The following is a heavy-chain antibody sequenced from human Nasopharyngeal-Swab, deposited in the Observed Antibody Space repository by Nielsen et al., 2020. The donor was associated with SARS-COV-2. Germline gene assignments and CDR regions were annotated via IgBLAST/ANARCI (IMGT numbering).Heavy chain of an antibody. CDR1: GFTFNNNA. Sequence: GVLKISCLASGFTFNNNAMTWVRQAPGKGLEWVSTVSGSGKITYYADSVKGRFTISRDNSKNTLFLQMSSLRDADTAVYFCAKGGSLSGSWDWGQGTLVTVSS. V-gene: IGHV3-23*01. CDR2: VSGSGKIT. J-gene: IGHJ4*02. D-gene: IGHD1-26*01. CDR3: AKGGSLSGSWD.